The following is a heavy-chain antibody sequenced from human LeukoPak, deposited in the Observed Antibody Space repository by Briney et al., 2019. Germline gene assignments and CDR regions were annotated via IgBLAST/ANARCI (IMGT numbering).Heavy chain of an antibody. CDR2: ISSDSSTI. CDR3: ANTEYQRLGTDY. J-gene: IGHJ4*02. D-gene: IGHD2-2*01. Sequence: PGRSLRLSCAASGFTFSDYYMSWLRQAPGKGLEWVSYISSDSSTIYYADSVKGRFTISRDNAKNSLYLQMNSLRTEDTAVYYCANTEYQRLGTDYWGQGTLVTVSS. V-gene: IGHV3-11*04. CDR1: GFTFSDYY.